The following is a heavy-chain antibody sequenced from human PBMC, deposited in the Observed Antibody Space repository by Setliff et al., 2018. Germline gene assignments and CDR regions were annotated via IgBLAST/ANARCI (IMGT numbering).Heavy chain of an antibody. D-gene: IGHD5-12*01. J-gene: IGHJ4*02. CDR2: VYYSGTA. Sequence: TCTVSDGSLSTYYWSWTRQPPGKGLEFIGYVYYSGTANYSPSLRSRLTISVDTSKNQFSLKLRSVTAADTAVYYCARGGTFRYFDFWGQGAPVTVSS. CDR3: ARGGTFRYFDF. V-gene: IGHV4-59*01. CDR1: DGSLSTYY.